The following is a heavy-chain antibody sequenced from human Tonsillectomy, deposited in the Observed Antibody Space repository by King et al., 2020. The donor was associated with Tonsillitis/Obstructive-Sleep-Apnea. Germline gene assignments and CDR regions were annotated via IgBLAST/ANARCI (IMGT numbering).Heavy chain of an antibody. CDR2: IWYDGSNK. CDR1: GFTFSSYG. D-gene: IGHD6-13*01. J-gene: IGHJ6*02. Sequence: VQLVESGGGVVQPGRSLRLSCAASGFTFSSYGMHWVRQAPGKGLEWVAVIWYDGSNKYYVDSVKGRFTISRDNSKNTLYLQMNSLRVEDTAVYYCARVASSNWYMDVWGQGPTVTVSS. V-gene: IGHV3-33*01. CDR3: ARVASSNWYMDV.